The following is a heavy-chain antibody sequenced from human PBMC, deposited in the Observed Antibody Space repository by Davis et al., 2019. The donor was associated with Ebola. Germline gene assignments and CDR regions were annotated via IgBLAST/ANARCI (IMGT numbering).Heavy chain of an antibody. J-gene: IGHJ3*02. Sequence: ETLSLTCAVYGGSFRGYYWNWIRQPPGRGLEWIAQINHNGVTNYRASLESRVTISIDTSRSQVSLTLNSVTAADTAVYYCARIRNYWNYEAFDIWGQGTSVTVSS. V-gene: IGHV4-34*01. D-gene: IGHD1-1*01. CDR1: GGSFRGYY. CDR2: INHNGVT. CDR3: ARIRNYWNYEAFDI.